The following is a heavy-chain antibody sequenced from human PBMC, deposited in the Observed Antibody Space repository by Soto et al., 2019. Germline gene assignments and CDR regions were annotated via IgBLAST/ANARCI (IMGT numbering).Heavy chain of an antibody. CDR3: ARGSWSQY. V-gene: IGHV3-66*01. CDR1: GFSVSSNY. Sequence: GGTLKLSCAASGFSVSSNYMNWVRQAPGKGQEWVSIIHNGGETYYADSVKGRFTVSRDNSKNTVLLQMNSLRVEDTALYYCARGSWSQYSGQGTLVTVSS. CDR2: IHNGGET. J-gene: IGHJ1*01.